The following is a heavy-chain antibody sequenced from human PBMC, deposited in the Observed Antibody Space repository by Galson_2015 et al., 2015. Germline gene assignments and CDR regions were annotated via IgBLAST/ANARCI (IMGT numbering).Heavy chain of an antibody. J-gene: IGHJ4*02. Sequence: SGDSVSSNSAAWNWIRQSPSRGLEWLGRTYYRSKWYNDYAVSVKSRITINLDTSKNQFSLQLNSVTPEDTAVYYCARGLAVTLAGGWVFDYWGQGTLVTVSS. D-gene: IGHD6-19*01. V-gene: IGHV6-1*01. CDR1: GDSVSSNSAA. CDR3: ARGLAVTLAGGWVFDY. CDR2: TYYRSKWYN.